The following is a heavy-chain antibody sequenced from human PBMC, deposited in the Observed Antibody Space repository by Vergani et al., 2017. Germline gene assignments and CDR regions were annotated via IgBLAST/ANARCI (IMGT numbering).Heavy chain of an antibody. V-gene: IGHV4-34*01. D-gene: IGHD6-13*01. CDR2: INHSGST. Sequence: QVQLQQWGAGLLKPSETLSLTCAVYGGSFSGYYWSWIRQPPGKGLEWIGEINHSGSTNYNPSLKSRVTLSVDTSKNQFSLKLSSVTAADTAVYYCARPSGARNRQSSSWYRGDAFDIWGQGTMVTVSS. CDR3: ARPSGARNRQSSSWYRGDAFDI. J-gene: IGHJ3*02. CDR1: GGSFSGYY.